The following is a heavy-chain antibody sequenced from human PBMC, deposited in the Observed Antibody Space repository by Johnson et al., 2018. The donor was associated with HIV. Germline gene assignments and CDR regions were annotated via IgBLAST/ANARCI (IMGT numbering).Heavy chain of an antibody. Sequence: MQLVESGGGVVQPGRSLRLSCVVSGFSFSNYWMEWVRQAPGKGLVWVSGINWDGGSTGYADSVKGRFTISRDNAKNSLYLQMNSLRAEDTALYYCARVVMITFGGVIALDAFDIWGQGTMVTVSS. V-gene: IGHV3-20*04. CDR2: INWDGGST. CDR3: ARVVMITFGGVIALDAFDI. J-gene: IGHJ3*02. D-gene: IGHD3-16*02. CDR1: GFSFSNYW.